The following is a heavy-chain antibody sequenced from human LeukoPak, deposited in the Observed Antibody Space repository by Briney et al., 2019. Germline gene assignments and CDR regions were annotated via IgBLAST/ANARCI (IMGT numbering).Heavy chain of an antibody. Sequence: ASVKVSCKASGYTFTNYDADWVRQAPGQGLEWLGWMNPNSGNTDSAQKFQGRVTMTRDTSISTAYMELSSLRSEDTAVYYCTRSRYCTTDGCNDFDIWGQGTLVTVSS. J-gene: IGHJ4*02. D-gene: IGHD2-8*01. V-gene: IGHV1-8*01. CDR1: GYTFTNYD. CDR3: TRSRYCTTDGCNDFDI. CDR2: MNPNSGNT.